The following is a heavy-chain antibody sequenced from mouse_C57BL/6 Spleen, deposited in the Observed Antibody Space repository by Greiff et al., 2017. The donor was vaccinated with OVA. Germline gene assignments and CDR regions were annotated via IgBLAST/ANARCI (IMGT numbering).Heavy chain of an antibody. V-gene: IGHV3-6*01. J-gene: IGHJ3*01. D-gene: IGHD1-1*01. CDR2: ISSDGSN. CDR3: ARGGSSSAWFAY. CDR1: GYSITSGYY. Sequence: EVKLEESGPGLVKPSQSLSLTCSVTGYSITSGYYWNWIRQFPGNKLEWMGYISSDGSNNYNPSLKNRISITRDTSKNQFFLKLNSVTTEDTATYYCARGGSSSAWFAYWGKGTLVTVAA.